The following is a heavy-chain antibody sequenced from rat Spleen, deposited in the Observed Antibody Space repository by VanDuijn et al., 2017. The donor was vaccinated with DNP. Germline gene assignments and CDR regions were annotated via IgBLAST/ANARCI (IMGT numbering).Heavy chain of an antibody. D-gene: IGHD1-11*01. CDR2: ISYDGIRS. CDR3: ARQRGYFDY. V-gene: IGHV5-7*01. J-gene: IGHJ2*01. Sequence: EVQLVESGGGLVQPGRSLKLSCAASGFTFSDYYMAWVRQTPKKGLEWVATISYDGIRSYYRDSVKGRFTISRDNAKSTTYLQMNSLRSEDMATYYCARQRGYFDYWGQGVMVTVSS. CDR1: GFTFSDYY.